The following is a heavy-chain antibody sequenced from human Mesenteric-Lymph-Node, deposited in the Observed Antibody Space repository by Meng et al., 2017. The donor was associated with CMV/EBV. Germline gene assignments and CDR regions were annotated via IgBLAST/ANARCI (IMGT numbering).Heavy chain of an antibody. Sequence: SETLSLTCTVSGGSMSSYSWSWIRQPPGKGLEWIGYIYHGGSTNYNPSLESRVTMSVDTSKNQFSLKVTSLTAADTAVYYCASVGGVLWFGEPFAFWGQGTMVTVSS. D-gene: IGHD3-10*01. CDR3: ASVGGVLWFGEPFAF. J-gene: IGHJ3*01. V-gene: IGHV4-59*01. CDR1: GGSMSSYS. CDR2: IYHGGST.